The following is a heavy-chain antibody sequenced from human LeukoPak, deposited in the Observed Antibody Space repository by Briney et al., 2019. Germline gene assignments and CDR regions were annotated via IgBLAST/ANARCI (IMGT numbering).Heavy chain of an antibody. V-gene: IGHV3-72*01. D-gene: IGHD4/OR15-4a*01. Sequence: GGSLRLSCAASGFTFSDHYIDRVRQAPGKGLEWVGRARNRGNGYTTQYAASVKGRFTFSRDDSENTVYLQMNSLKTEDTAVYFCARIMRVDYGTYYFDYRGQGTLVTVSS. CDR2: ARNRGNGYTT. CDR1: GFTFSDHY. J-gene: IGHJ4*02. CDR3: ARIMRVDYGTYYFDY.